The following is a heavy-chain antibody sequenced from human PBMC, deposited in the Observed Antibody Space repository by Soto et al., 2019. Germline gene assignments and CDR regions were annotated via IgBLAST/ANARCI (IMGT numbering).Heavy chain of an antibody. J-gene: IGHJ2*01. V-gene: IGHV3-23*01. Sequence: EEQLLESGGGLEQPGGSLRLSCAASGFTFSSYTRIWVRQAPGKGLEWVSIISGSVDTTYYADSVKGRFTISRDNSKDTLYLQMNSLKAEATAIYYCAKGGYPMTTYFDLWGRGTLVTVSS. CDR3: AKGGYPMTTYFDL. D-gene: IGHD4-17*01. CDR1: GFTFSSYT. CDR2: ISGSVDTT.